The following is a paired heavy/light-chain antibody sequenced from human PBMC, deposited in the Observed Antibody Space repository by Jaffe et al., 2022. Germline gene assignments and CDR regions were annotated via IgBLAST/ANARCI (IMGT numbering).Light chain of an antibody. CDR3: CSYAGSTIPWV. Sequence: QSALTQPASVSGSPGQSITISCTGTSSDVGSYNLVSWYQQHPGKAPKLIIFEATKRPSGASNRFSGSKSGNTASLTISGLQAEDEAEYYCCSYAGSTIPWVFGGGTKLTVL. CDR2: EAT. CDR1: SSDVGSYNL. J-gene: IGLJ3*02. V-gene: IGLV2-23*01.
Heavy chain of an antibody. Sequence: EVQLVESGGGLVKPGESLRLSCAASEFTFSTYSMNWVRQAPGKGLEWVSSITRSGTYIYYADSVKGRFTISRDNAKNSLYLQMNSLRVEDTAIYYCARDSVAAGTEGPFDYWGQGTLVTVSS. CDR3: ARDSVAAGTEGPFDY. CDR1: EFTFSTYS. CDR2: ITRSGTYI. D-gene: IGHD6-13*01. V-gene: IGHV3-21*02. J-gene: IGHJ4*02.